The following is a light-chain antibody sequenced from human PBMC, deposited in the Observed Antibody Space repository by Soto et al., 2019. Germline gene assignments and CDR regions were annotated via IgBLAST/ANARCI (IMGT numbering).Light chain of an antibody. CDR3: QQYNKWPPST. CDR2: VAS. J-gene: IGKJ5*01. CDR1: QSVSSN. Sequence: EIVMTQSPATLSVSPGERDTLSCRSSQSVSSNLAWYQQKPGQAPRPLLYVASTRATGIPARFSGSGSGTEFTLTISSLQSEDFALYYCQQYNKWPPSTFGQGTRLEIK. V-gene: IGKV3D-15*01.